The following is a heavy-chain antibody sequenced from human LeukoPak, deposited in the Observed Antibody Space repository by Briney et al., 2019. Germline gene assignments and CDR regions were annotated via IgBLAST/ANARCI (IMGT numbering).Heavy chain of an antibody. D-gene: IGHD4-17*01. Sequence: GGSMRLSCAASGFTFSSYSMNWVRQAPGKGLEWVSSISSSSSYIYYADSVKGRFTISRDNAKNSLYLQMNSLRAEDTAVYYCASWATVTTDYWGQGTLVTVSS. CDR3: ASWATVTTDY. J-gene: IGHJ4*02. V-gene: IGHV3-21*01. CDR1: GFTFSSYS. CDR2: ISSSSSYI.